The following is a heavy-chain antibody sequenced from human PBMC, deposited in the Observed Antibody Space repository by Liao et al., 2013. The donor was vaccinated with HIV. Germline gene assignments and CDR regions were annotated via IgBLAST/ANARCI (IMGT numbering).Heavy chain of an antibody. CDR2: IYTSGST. V-gene: IGHV4-4*07. CDR1: GGSISSYY. D-gene: IGHD3-22*01. Sequence: QVQLQESGPGLVKPSETLSLTCTVSGGSISSYYWSWIRQPRGKGLEWLGRIYTSGSTNYNPSLKSRVTISADRSENQFSLKLRSVTAADTAVYYCARVPHYDGSGYPLDLWGQGTLVTVSS. J-gene: IGHJ3*01. CDR3: ARVPHYDGSGYPLDL.